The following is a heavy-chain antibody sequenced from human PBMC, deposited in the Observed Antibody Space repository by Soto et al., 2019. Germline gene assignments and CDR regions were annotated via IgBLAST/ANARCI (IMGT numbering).Heavy chain of an antibody. V-gene: IGHV3-21*01. J-gene: IGHJ4*02. CDR1: GFTFSSYS. D-gene: IGHD3-22*01. CDR3: ATLAVSYYYDISPFDY. Sequence: LRLSCAASGFTFSSYSMNWVRQAPGKGLEWVSSISSSSSYIYYADSVKGRFTISRDNAKNSLYLQMNSLRAEDTAVYYCATLAVSYYYDISPFDYWGQGTLVTVSS. CDR2: ISSSSSYI.